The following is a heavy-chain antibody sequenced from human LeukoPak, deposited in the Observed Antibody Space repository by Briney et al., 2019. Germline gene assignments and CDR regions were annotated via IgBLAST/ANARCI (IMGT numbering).Heavy chain of an antibody. D-gene: IGHD6-13*01. V-gene: IGHV3-23*01. Sequence: GGSLRLSCAASGFSVSSYAMSWVRPPPGKGMEWASAISGSGGSTYYAGSVKGRFTISRDNSNNTLYLQMTSLRAEDTAVYYCAKVGQQLAELSFDYWGQGTLVTVSS. J-gene: IGHJ4*02. CDR1: GFSVSSYA. CDR3: AKVGQQLAELSFDY. CDR2: ISGSGGST.